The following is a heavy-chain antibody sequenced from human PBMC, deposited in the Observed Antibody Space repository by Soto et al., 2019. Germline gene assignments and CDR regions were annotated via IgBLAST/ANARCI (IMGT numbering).Heavy chain of an antibody. CDR3: TKSIDSIPSSCPH. CDR1: GFTFSSFT. V-gene: IGHV3-23*01. CDR2: ITISGDRT. D-gene: IGHD6-13*01. J-gene: IGHJ1*01. Sequence: EVQLLESGGGLVQPGGSLRLSCAASGFTFSSFTMNWVRQAPGKGLEWVSGITISGDRTSYAYSVKGRFTISRDNSKNTLFLQLHTLRIEATAVNFCTKSIDSIPSSCPHWGQGTLVTVSS.